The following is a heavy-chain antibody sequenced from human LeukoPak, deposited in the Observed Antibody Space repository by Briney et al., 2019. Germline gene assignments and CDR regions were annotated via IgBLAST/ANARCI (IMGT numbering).Heavy chain of an antibody. V-gene: IGHV3-30-3*01. CDR1: GFTFSSYA. D-gene: IGHD6-19*01. Sequence: GGSLRLSCAASGFTFSSYAMHWVRQAPGKGLEWVAVISYDGSNKYYADSVKGRFTISRDNSKNTLYLQMNSLRAEDTAVYYCARGQRYSSGWSSKSNYYYYGMDVWGQGTTVTVSS. CDR3: ARGQRYSSGWSSKSNYYYYGMDV. CDR2: ISYDGSNK. J-gene: IGHJ6*02.